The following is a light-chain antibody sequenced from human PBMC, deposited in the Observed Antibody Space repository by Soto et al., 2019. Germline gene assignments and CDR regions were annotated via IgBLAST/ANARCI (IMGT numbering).Light chain of an antibody. CDR3: QQSYSTPI. CDR1: QSISSY. Sequence: DIQMTQSPSSLSASVGDRVTITCRASQSISSYLNWYQQKPGKAPKLLIYAASSLQSGVPSRFSGSGPGTDFTLTISSLQPEDFATYYCQQSYSTPIFGGGTKVDIK. J-gene: IGKJ4*01. V-gene: IGKV1-39*01. CDR2: AAS.